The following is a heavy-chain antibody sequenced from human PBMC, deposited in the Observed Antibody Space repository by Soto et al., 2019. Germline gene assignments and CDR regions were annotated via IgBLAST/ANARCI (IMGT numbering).Heavy chain of an antibody. V-gene: IGHV3-15*07. J-gene: IGHJ6*02. CDR3: TTLGSHYYYHNFDV. CDR2: IKMKSEGATR. Sequence: EVKLVESGGGLVTPGGSLRLSCAASGLTFSNAWMNWVRQAPGKGLEWVGLIKMKSEGATRHYAAPVNGRFTISRDDSKSTLYLQMSSLKTEDTAVYYCTTLGSHYYYHNFDVWGQGNTVTVSS. CDR1: GLTFSNAW.